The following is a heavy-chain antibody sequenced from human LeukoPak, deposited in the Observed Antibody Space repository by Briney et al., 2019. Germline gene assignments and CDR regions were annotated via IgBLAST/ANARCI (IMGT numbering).Heavy chain of an antibody. Sequence: PGGSLRHSCAASGFTFSSYSMNWVRQAPGKGLECVSSISSSSSSIYYADSVKGRFTISRDDAKNSLYLQMNSLRAEDTAVYYCARTATDTGEFDYWGQGTLVTVSS. CDR1: GFTFSSYS. J-gene: IGHJ4*02. CDR3: ARTATDTGEFDY. D-gene: IGHD3-16*01. V-gene: IGHV3-21*01. CDR2: ISSSSSSI.